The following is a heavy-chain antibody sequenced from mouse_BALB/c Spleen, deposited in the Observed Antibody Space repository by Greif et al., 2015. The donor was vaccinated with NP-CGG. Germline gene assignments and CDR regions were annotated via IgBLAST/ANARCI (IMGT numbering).Heavy chain of an antibody. V-gene: IGHV5-4*02. Sequence: EVMLVESGGGLVKPGGSLKLSCAASGFTFSDYYMYWVRQTPEKRLEWVATISDGGSYTYYPDSVKGRFTISRDNAKNNLYLQMSSLKSEDTAMYYCARWLLRDYAMDYWGQGTSVTVSS. CDR1: GFTFSDYY. J-gene: IGHJ4*01. CDR3: ARWLLRDYAMDY. D-gene: IGHD2-3*01. CDR2: ISDGGSYT.